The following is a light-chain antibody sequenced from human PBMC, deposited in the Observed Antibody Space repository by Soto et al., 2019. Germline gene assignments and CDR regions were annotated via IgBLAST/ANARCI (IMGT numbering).Light chain of an antibody. CDR3: SSYSGTNNVV. J-gene: IGLJ2*01. V-gene: IGLV2-8*01. CDR2: EVT. Sequence: QSVLTQPPSASGSPGQSVTTSCTGTSSDVGGYNYVSWYQQHPGKAPKLIIYEVTKRPSGVPDRFSGSKSGNTASLTVSGLQAEDEADYYCSSYSGTNNVVFGGGTQLT. CDR1: SSDVGGYNY.